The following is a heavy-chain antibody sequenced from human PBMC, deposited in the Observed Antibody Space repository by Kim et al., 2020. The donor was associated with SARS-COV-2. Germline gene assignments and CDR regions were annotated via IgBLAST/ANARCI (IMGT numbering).Heavy chain of an antibody. CDR1: GFTFSSYD. V-gene: IGHV3-23*01. CDR2: ISGSGSST. Sequence: GGSLRLSCAASGFTFSSYDMSWVRQAPGKGPEWVSAISGSGSSTHYADSVKGRFTVSRDNSKNTLYLQMNSLRAEDTAVYYCAKEKGTGLRWLGPETTGVMGAFVFDYWGQGTLVTVSS. D-gene: IGHD4-17*01. J-gene: IGHJ4*02. CDR3: AKEKGTGLRWLGPETTGVMGAFVFDY.